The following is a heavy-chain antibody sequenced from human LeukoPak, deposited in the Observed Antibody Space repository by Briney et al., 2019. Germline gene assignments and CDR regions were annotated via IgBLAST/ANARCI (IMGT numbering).Heavy chain of an antibody. V-gene: IGHV3-23*01. CDR3: AKAYLKHWFDP. Sequence: GGSLRLSCAASGFTFSSYAMSWVRPAPGKGLEWVSAISGSGGSTYYADSVKGRFTISRDNSKNTLYLQMNSLRAEDTAGYYCAKAYLKHWFDPWGQGTLVTVSS. CDR1: GFTFSSYA. CDR2: ISGSGGST. D-gene: IGHD2-2*01. J-gene: IGHJ5*02.